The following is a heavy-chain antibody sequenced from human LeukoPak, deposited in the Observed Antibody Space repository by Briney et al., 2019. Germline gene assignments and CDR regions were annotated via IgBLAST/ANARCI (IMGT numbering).Heavy chain of an antibody. Sequence: SETLSLTCAVYGGSFSGYYWSWIRQPPGKGLEWIGEINHSGSTNYNPSLKSRVTISVDTSKNQFSLKLSSVTAADTAVYYCARGDIVVVPAARINYYYYYMDVWGKGTTVTVSS. D-gene: IGHD2-2*01. J-gene: IGHJ6*03. CDR2: INHSGST. V-gene: IGHV4-34*01. CDR3: ARGDIVVVPAARINYYYYYMDV. CDR1: GGSFSGYY.